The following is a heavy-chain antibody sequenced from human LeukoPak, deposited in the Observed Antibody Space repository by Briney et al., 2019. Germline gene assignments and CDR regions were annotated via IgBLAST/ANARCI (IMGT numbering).Heavy chain of an antibody. V-gene: IGHV4-59*02. CDR3: ARGGARSRYFAL. CDR2: IYYTGTT. D-gene: IGHD1-26*01. J-gene: IGHJ2*01. Sequence: SETLSLTCTVAGGSVSGYYWSWIRQPPGKGLKWLGYIYYTGTTNYSPSLKNRVTISVDTSKNQFALKLSSVTAADTAVYYCARGGARSRYFALWGRGTLVTASS. CDR1: GGSVSGYY.